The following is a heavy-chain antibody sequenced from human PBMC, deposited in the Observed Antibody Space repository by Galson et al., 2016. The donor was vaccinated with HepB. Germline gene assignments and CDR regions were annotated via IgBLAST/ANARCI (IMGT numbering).Heavy chain of an antibody. CDR1: GFIFSTYP. CDR2: TSFDGRDK. Sequence: SLRLSCAPSGFIFSTYPMHWVRQAPGKGLEWVAGTSFDGRDKYYADSVKDRFTISRDNFRNTLYLEMNGLRDDDTAVYYCVRDGPRVDPDFDGFYGMDVGGQGTTVTVSS. D-gene: IGHD2/OR15-2a*01. CDR3: VRDGPRVDPDFDGFYGMDV. V-gene: IGHV3-30*04. J-gene: IGHJ6*02.